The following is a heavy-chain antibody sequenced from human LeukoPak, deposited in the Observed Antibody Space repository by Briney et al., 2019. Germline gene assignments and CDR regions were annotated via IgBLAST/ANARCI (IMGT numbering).Heavy chain of an antibody. Sequence: ASVKVSCKTSGYSFTSYYIHWVRHAPGQGLEWMGWIIHSSGGTEYAQKFQGGVTMTGDTSISTAYMELSRLRSDDTAVYYCARDRGSSWYVDYWGQGTLVTVSS. CDR3: ARDRGSSWYVDY. CDR1: GYSFTSYY. CDR2: IIHSSGGT. D-gene: IGHD6-13*01. V-gene: IGHV1-2*02. J-gene: IGHJ4*02.